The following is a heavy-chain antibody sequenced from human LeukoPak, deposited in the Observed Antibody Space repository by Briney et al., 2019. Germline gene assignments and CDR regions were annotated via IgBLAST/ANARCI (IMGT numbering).Heavy chain of an antibody. CDR2: IDSGGSST. CDR3: ARGGSYGWDAFDM. Sequence: GSLRLSCAASGFTFSSNWMHWVRQVPGKGLVWVSRIDSGGSSTNYADSVKGRFTISRDNAKNTLSLQMNSLRAEDTAVYYCARGGSYGWDAFDMWGQGTMVTVSS. V-gene: IGHV3-74*01. CDR1: GFTFSSNW. J-gene: IGHJ3*02. D-gene: IGHD3-10*01.